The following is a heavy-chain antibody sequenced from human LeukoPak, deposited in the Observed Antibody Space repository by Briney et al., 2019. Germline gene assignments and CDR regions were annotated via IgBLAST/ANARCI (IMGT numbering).Heavy chain of an antibody. Sequence: PGRSLRLSCAASGFTFDNYAMHWVRQAPGKGLEWLSIISWNSGYIGYADSVKGRFTISRDNAKKSLALQMNSLRGEDTAFYYCAKVRGTYSSGYFFDYWGQGTLVTVSS. D-gene: IGHD6-19*01. V-gene: IGHV3-9*01. CDR1: GFTFDNYA. CDR3: AKVRGTYSSGYFFDY. CDR2: ISWNSGYI. J-gene: IGHJ4*02.